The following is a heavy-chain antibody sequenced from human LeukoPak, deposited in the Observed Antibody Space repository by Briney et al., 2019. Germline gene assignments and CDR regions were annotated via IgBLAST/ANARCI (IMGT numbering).Heavy chain of an antibody. D-gene: IGHD5-12*01. Sequence: GESLRISCKGSGYSFTSYWIGWVRQMPGKGLEWMGIIYPGGSDTRYSPSFQGQVTISADKSISTAYLQWSSLKASDTAMYYCASNLGYSGYDFGYWGQGTLVTVSS. V-gene: IGHV5-51*01. CDR1: GYSFTSYW. CDR3: ASNLGYSGYDFGY. CDR2: IYPGGSDT. J-gene: IGHJ4*02.